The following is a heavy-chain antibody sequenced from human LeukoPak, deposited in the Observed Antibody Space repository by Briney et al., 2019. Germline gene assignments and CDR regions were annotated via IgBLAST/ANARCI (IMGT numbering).Heavy chain of an antibody. D-gene: IGHD6-13*01. J-gene: IGHJ3*02. V-gene: IGHV4-30-2*01. CDR2: VYHSGFT. Sequence: SETLSLTCAVSGGFIGDGGYYWSWIRQPPGKGLEWIGYVYHSGFTSYTPSLKSRVTISVDKSKNQFSLKLGSVTAADTAVYYCARLFRRGSWYNDAFDIWGQGTMVTVSS. CDR1: GGFIGDGGYY. CDR3: ARLFRRGSWYNDAFDI.